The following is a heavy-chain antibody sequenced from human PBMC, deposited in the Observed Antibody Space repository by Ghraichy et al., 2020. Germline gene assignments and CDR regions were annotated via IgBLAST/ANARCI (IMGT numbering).Heavy chain of an antibody. Sequence: GGSLRLSCAASGFIFGNYAMSWVRQAPGQGLEWVATICITGVITYSADSVKGRFTISRDNSKGTLFLQMDSLRAEDTAIYYCAKGAYYYDSSGYRAFDYWGQGTLVTVS. CDR3: AKGAYYYDSSGYRAFDY. J-gene: IGHJ4*02. V-gene: IGHV3-23*01. D-gene: IGHD3-22*01. CDR1: GFIFGNYA. CDR2: ICITGVIT.